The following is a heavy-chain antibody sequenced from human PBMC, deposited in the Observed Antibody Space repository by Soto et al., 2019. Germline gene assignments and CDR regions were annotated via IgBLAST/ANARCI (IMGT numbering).Heavy chain of an antibody. J-gene: IGHJ4*02. CDR2: INSVSGGT. Sequence: TVRVSCKASGNTHTIYFIHWLRQAPGQGLEWMGWINSVSGGTNYAPRFRGRVSMTRDTSSATAFMDLSGLRSDDTAVYYCARGGSYYAHWGQGTLVTVSS. V-gene: IGHV1-2*02. D-gene: IGHD3-16*01. CDR1: GNTHTIYF. CDR3: ARGGSYYAH.